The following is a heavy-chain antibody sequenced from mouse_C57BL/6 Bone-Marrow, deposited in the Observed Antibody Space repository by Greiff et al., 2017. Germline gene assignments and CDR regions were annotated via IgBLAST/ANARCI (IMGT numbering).Heavy chain of an antibody. J-gene: IGHJ2*01. Sequence: EVQLQQSGPELVKPGASVKISCKASGYTFTDYYMNWVKQSHGKSLEWIGDINPNNGGTSYNQKLKGKATLTVDKSSNTAYLQLSSLTSEDTAVYYCTSLLSFDYWGQGTTLTVSS. D-gene: IGHD2-10*01. V-gene: IGHV1-26*01. CDR1: GYTFTDYY. CDR2: INPNNGGT. CDR3: TSLLSFDY.